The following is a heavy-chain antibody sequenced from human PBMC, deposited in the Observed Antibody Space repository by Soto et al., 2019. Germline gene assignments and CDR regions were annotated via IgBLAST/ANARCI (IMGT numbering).Heavy chain of an antibody. J-gene: IGHJ4*02. V-gene: IGHV1-8*01. D-gene: IGHD2-15*01. Sequence: EASVKVSCKASGYTFISYDINWVRQATGQGPEWMGWMSPKNGNSDLAQKFQGRLTMTRDTSTGTAYMELSSLMSEDTAVYYCARGVDAGFDFWGQGTPVTVSS. CDR1: GYTFISYD. CDR3: ARGVDAGFDF. CDR2: MSPKNGNS.